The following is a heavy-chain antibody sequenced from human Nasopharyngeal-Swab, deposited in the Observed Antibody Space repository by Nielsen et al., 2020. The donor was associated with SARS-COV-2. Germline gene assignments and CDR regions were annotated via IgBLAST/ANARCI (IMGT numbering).Heavy chain of an antibody. V-gene: IGHV3-23*01. Sequence: GESPNTPFAAPGFTLSSYAMTRVRQAPGQGLEWVSTFSASGGSTYYADSVKGRFTISRDNSKNTVYLQMNSLRAEDTAVYYCAKDDGSDRYVSSDYWGQGTLVTVSS. D-gene: IGHD3-16*02. CDR3: AKDDGSDRYVSSDY. CDR2: FSASGGST. CDR1: GFTLSSYA. J-gene: IGHJ4*02.